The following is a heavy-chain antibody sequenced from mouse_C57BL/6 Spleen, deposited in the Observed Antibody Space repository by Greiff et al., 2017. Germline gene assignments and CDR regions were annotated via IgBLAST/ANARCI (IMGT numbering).Heavy chain of an antibody. CDR3: TRLFITTVVAFWYFDV. Sequence: VQLQQSGAELVRPGASVTLSCKASGYTFTDYEMHWVKQTPVHGLEWIGAIDPETGGTAYNQKFKGKAILTADKSSSTAYMELRSLTSEDSAVYYCTRLFITTVVAFWYFDVWGTGTTVTVSS. V-gene: IGHV1-15*01. D-gene: IGHD1-1*01. CDR2: IDPETGGT. CDR1: GYTFTDYE. J-gene: IGHJ1*03.